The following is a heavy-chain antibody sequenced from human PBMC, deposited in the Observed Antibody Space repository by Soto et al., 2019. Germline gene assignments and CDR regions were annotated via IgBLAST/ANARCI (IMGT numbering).Heavy chain of an antibody. CDR3: XXXXXXXXXPAAPRPHYFDF. D-gene: IGHD2-2*01. Sequence: QVQLVESGGGVVQPGRSLRLSCAASGFTFSNYDMHWVRQAPGEGXXWVAVLSFDGTSKNYADXVKGRXTIXRXNSXXXXXXXXXXXXXXXXXXXXXXXXXXXXXXPAAPRPHYFDFWGPGTLVTVSS. V-gene: IGHV3-30*03. J-gene: IGHJ4*02. CDR1: GFTFSNYD. CDR2: LSFDGTSK.